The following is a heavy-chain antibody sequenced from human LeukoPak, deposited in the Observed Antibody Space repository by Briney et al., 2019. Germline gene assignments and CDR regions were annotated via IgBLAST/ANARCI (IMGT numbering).Heavy chain of an antibody. CDR1: GDTFSSYD. D-gene: IGHD2-15*01. Sequence: ASVKVSCKASGDTFSSYDINWVRQATGQGLEWMGWMNPNSGNTGYAQKFQGRVTMTRSTSISTAYMEVSSLRSDDTAVYYCARAPDCSGGSCYLWFDPWGQVTLVTVSS. CDR2: MNPNSGNT. CDR3: ARAPDCSGGSCYLWFDP. J-gene: IGHJ5*02. V-gene: IGHV1-8*01.